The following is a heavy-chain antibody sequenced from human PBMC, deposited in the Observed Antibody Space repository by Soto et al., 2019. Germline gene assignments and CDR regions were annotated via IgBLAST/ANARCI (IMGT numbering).Heavy chain of an antibody. CDR1: GGSISTSRSY. D-gene: IGHD2-21*01. CDR2: IFYSGST. J-gene: IGHJ5*02. V-gene: IGHV4-39*01. Sequence: SETLSLTCNVSGGSISTSRSYWAWIRQPPGKGLEWLANIFYSGSTYYNPSLASRFTVSVDTSKNEFSLKLRSVTAADTAVYYCARQPTTGDTDLWFDPWGQGTLVTVSS. CDR3: ARQPTTGDTDLWFDP.